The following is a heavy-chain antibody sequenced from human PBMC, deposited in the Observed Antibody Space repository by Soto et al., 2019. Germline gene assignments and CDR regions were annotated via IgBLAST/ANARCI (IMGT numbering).Heavy chain of an antibody. Sequence: ASVKVSCKASGYTFTSYYINWVRQATGRGLEWMGWMNPNSGNTGYAQKFQGRVTMTRNTSISTAYMELSSLRSGDTAVYYCARGGVSDYYYYYMDGWGKGTTVTVSS. J-gene: IGHJ6*03. CDR3: ARGGVSDYYYYYMDG. CDR2: MNPNSGNT. V-gene: IGHV1-8*01. CDR1: GYTFTSYY.